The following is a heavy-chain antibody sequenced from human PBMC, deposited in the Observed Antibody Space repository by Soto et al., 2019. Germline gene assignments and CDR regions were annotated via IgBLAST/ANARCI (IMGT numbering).Heavy chain of an antibody. V-gene: IGHV4-34*01. D-gene: IGHD6-19*01. CDR1: GGSFSGYY. Sequence: SETLSLTCAVYGGSFSGYYWSWIRQPPGKGLEWIGEINHSGSTNYNPSLKSRVTISVDTSKNQSSLRLNSVTAADTAVYFCARAYRINGWSDYFFDYWGQGTLVTVSS. J-gene: IGHJ4*02. CDR2: INHSGST. CDR3: ARAYRINGWSDYFFDY.